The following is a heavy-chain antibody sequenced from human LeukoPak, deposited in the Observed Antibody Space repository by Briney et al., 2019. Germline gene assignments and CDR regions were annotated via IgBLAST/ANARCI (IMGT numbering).Heavy chain of an antibody. CDR3: AREGFTSSCLYYYYYMDV. J-gene: IGHJ6*03. CDR1: GFIISSNW. CDR2: IIYDGGKK. Sequence: GGLPRPSCVAGGFIISSNWGDGGSREPREEGGGGGVIIYDGGKKKYEGSLKGRVTISRDNSNNGLYLQMNSLRPEDTAIYYCAREGFTSSCLYYYYYMDVWDKGTTVTVSS. D-gene: IGHD6-13*01. V-gene: IGHV3-30*13.